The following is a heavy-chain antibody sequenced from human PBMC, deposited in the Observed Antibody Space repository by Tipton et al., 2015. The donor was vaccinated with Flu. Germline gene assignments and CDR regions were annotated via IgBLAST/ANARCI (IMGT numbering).Heavy chain of an antibody. CDR2: IYYSGST. CDR1: GGSISSSSYY. CDR3: ARDPAVVPYYFDY. J-gene: IGHJ4*02. D-gene: IGHD4-23*01. V-gene: IGHV4-39*07. Sequence: TLSLTCTVSGGSISSSSYYWGWIRQPPGKGLEWIGSIYYSGSTYYSPSLKSRVTISVDTSKNQFSLKLSSVTAADTAVYYCARDPAVVPYYFDYWGQGTLVTVSS.